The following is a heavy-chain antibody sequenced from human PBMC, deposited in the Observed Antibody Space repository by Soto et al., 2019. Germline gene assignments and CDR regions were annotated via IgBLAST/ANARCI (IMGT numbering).Heavy chain of an antibody. V-gene: IGHV3-30-3*01. CDR2: ISYDGSNK. Sequence: QVQLVESGGGVVQPGRSLRLSCAASGFTFSSYAMHWVRQAPGKGLEWVAVISYDGSNKYYADSVKGRFTISRDNSNNTLYLQMNSLRAEDTAVYYCARDSKYSGSYHRYFDLWGRGTLVTVSS. D-gene: IGHD1-26*01. CDR3: ARDSKYSGSYHRYFDL. J-gene: IGHJ2*01. CDR1: GFTFSSYA.